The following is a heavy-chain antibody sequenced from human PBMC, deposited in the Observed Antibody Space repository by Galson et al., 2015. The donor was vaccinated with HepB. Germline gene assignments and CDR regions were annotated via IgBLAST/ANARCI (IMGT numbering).Heavy chain of an antibody. D-gene: IGHD3-22*01. Sequence: SVKVSCKASSYTFISYGISWVRQAPGQGLEWMGWINPDNGNINYGQKFQGRVTMTTDTPSRTAYMELRSLRSDDTAVYFCARDRYYDSGAHRYFYHGMDVWGQGTTVTVSS. J-gene: IGHJ6*02. CDR2: INPDNGNI. CDR1: SYTFISYG. CDR3: ARDRYYDSGAHRYFYHGMDV. V-gene: IGHV1-18*04.